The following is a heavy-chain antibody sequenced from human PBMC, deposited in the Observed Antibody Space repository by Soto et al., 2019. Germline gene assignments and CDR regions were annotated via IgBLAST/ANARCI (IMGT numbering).Heavy chain of an antibody. J-gene: IGHJ3*02. CDR3: ARLPHYYDSSGYYYEDAFDI. D-gene: IGHD3-22*01. CDR1: GGSISTVGHY. CDR2: IYHTGST. Sequence: TLSLTCSVSGGSISTVGHYWTWIRQPPGKGLEWIGSIYHTGSTYYSKSLRSRLTMSVDTSKSQFSLRLSSVTAADTAVYYCARLPHYYDSSGYYYEDAFDIWGQGTMVTVSS. V-gene: IGHV4-31*03.